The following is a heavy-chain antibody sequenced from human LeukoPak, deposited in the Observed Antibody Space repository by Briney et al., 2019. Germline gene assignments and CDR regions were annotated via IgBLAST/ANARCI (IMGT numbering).Heavy chain of an antibody. CDR3: ARDQYDTWSRRGNFDS. CDR1: GFTFGKYW. Sequence: GGFLRLSCVASGFTFGKYWMSWVRQAPGKGLEWVANIKLDGSEKNYVDSVKGRFTISRDNTKNSLYLQMNSLRAEDTAVFYCARDQYDTWSRRGNFDSWGQGTLVIVSS. J-gene: IGHJ4*02. D-gene: IGHD3-3*01. CDR2: IKLDGSEK. V-gene: IGHV3-7*03.